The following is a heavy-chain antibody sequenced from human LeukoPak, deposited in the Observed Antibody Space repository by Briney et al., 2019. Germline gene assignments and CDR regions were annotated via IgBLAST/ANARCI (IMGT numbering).Heavy chain of an antibody. V-gene: IGHV3-23*01. J-gene: IGHJ4*02. CDR2: GGSTT. Sequence: GGSLRLSCAASGFIFSNYAMTWVRQAPGKGLEWVSSGGSTTDYSDSVKGRFTISRDNSKNTLYLQMNSLRADDTAVYYCTRDSSYGDYSTAFDYWGQGALVTVSS. CDR1: GFIFSNYA. CDR3: TRDSSYGDYSTAFDY. D-gene: IGHD4-17*01.